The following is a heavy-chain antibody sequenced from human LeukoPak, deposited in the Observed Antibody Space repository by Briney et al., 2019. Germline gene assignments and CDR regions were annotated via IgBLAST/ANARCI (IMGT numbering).Heavy chain of an antibody. J-gene: IGHJ3*02. V-gene: IGHV3-23*01. CDR2: ISGSGGST. D-gene: IGHD1-26*01. Sequence: GGSLRLSCAASGFTFSSYAMSWVHQAPGKGLEWVSAISGSGGSTYYADSVKGRFTISRDNSKNTLYLQMNSLRAEDTAVYYCAKDHWELLAPGAFDIWGQGTMVTVSS. CDR1: GFTFSSYA. CDR3: AKDHWELLAPGAFDI.